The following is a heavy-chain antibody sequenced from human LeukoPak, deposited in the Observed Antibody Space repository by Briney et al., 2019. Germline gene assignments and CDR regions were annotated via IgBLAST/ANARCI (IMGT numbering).Heavy chain of an antibody. CDR1: GGSFSSYS. CDR2: IIEKGNA. J-gene: IGHJ2*01. Sequence: SETLSLTCAPYGGSFSSYSWSWTWIRQTPEKGLEWIGEIIEKGNANYNPSLKSRVTIDLDTSKNQFSLKLTSMTAADTAMYHCARGYYPPRLYFDLWGRGTLVTVSS. V-gene: IGHV4-34*01. CDR3: ARGYYPPRLYFDL. D-gene: IGHD3-10*01.